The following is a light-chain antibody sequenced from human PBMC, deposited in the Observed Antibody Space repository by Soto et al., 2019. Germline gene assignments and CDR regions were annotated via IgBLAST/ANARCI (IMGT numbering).Light chain of an antibody. V-gene: IGLV2-11*01. Sequence: QSALTQPRSVSGSPGQSVTISCIGTSSDVVSWYQQHPDKAPKLIIYYVTQRPSGVPDRFSASKSGNTASLTISGLQAEDEADYYCCSSAGGFTLVFGGGTKLTVL. J-gene: IGLJ3*02. CDR1: SSDV. CDR2: YVT. CDR3: CSSAGGFTLV.